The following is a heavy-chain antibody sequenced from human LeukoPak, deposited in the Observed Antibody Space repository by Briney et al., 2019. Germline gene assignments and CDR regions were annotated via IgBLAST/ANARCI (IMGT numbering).Heavy chain of an antibody. CDR3: TTVHFGYFDY. Sequence: PGGSLRLSCAASRFTFSDYYMSWIRQVPGKGLEWVSKISGNGRTMYYADSVKGRFTISRDNAKNSLYLQMNSLRAEDTAVYYCTTVHFGYFDYWGQGTLVTVSS. V-gene: IGHV3-11*01. CDR1: RFTFSDYY. D-gene: IGHD3-3*01. CDR2: ISGNGRTM. J-gene: IGHJ4*02.